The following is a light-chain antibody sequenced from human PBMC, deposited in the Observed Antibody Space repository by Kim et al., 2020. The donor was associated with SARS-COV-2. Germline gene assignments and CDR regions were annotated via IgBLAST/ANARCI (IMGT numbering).Light chain of an antibody. CDR2: AAS. CDR3: QQYYNCPLT. J-gene: IGKJ4*01. V-gene: IGKV3D-15*01. CDR1: QGVSSN. Sequence: IGITQSPASLSVSPGERVTLTCRASQGVSSNLAWYQQKPGQAPRLLIYAASTMDTGIPARFSGSGSGTDFTLTISSLQSEDFAAYYCQQYYNCPLTFGGGTKVDIK.